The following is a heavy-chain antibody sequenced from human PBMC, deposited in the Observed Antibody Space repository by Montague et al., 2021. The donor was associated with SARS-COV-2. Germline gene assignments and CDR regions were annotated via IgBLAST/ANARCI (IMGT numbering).Heavy chain of an antibody. Sequence: SETLSLTCTVSGGSTSNYYWSWIRQPPGRGLEWIGYIYYSGSTDXXPSLKSRVTISLDTSKNQFSLKVTSVTAADTAVYYCARGGGYYNYGLGVWGPGTTVTVSS. CDR3: ARGGGYYNYGLGV. J-gene: IGHJ6*02. CDR2: IYYSGST. CDR1: GGSTSNYY. V-gene: IGHV4-59*01. D-gene: IGHD3-22*01.